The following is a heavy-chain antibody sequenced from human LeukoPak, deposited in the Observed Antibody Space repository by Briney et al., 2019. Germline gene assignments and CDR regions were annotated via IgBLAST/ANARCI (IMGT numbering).Heavy chain of an antibody. D-gene: IGHD2-21*01. CDR3: AKDREAYCGGDCYIGY. V-gene: IGHV3-30*02. Sequence: PGGSLRLSCAASGFTFSSYGMHWVRQAPGKGLEWVAVIWYGGSNKYYADSVKGRFTISRDNSKNTLYLQMNSLRAEDTAVYYCAKDREAYCGGDCYIGYWGQGTLVTVSS. CDR1: GFTFSSYG. CDR2: IWYGGSNK. J-gene: IGHJ4*02.